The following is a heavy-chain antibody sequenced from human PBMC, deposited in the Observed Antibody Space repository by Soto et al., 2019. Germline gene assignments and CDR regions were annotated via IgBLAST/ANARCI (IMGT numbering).Heavy chain of an antibody. CDR3: ARALRFYDFWSGYSLDYYYYMDV. CDR2: IYYSGST. CDR1: GGSISSYY. Sequence: SETLSLTCTVSGGSISSYYWSWIRQPPGKGLEWIGYIYYSGSTNYNPSLKSRVTISVDTSKNQFSLKLSSVTAADTAVYYCARALRFYDFWSGYSLDYYYYMDVWGKGTTVTVSS. V-gene: IGHV4-59*01. D-gene: IGHD3-3*01. J-gene: IGHJ6*03.